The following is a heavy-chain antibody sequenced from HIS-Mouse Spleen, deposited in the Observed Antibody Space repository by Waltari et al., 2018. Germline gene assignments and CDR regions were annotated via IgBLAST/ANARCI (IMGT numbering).Heavy chain of an antibody. Sequence: QVQLQQWGAGLLKPSETLSLTCAVYGGSFSGYYWSWIRQPPGKGLEWNGEINHSGSTHYNPSRKSRVTISVDTSKNQFSLKLSSVTAADTAVYYCARGLHPRRSFDIWGQGTMVTVSS. CDR2: INHSGST. V-gene: IGHV4-34*01. J-gene: IGHJ3*02. CDR1: GGSFSGYY. CDR3: ARGLHPRRSFDI.